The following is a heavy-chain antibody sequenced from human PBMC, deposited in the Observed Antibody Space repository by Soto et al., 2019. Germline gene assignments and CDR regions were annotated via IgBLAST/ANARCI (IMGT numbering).Heavy chain of an antibody. CDR3: AKRGVDTFGLSY. J-gene: IGHJ4*02. CDR1: GFTFSSFW. D-gene: IGHD3-10*01. Sequence: VQLVESGGGLVQPGGSLRLSCAVSGFTFSSFWMHWVRQAPGEGLVWVSRINTDGSSTSYADSVKGRFTISRDNGKNTLYLQMNSLRVEDTAMYYCAKRGVDTFGLSYWGQGTLVTVSS. V-gene: IGHV3-74*01. CDR2: INTDGSST.